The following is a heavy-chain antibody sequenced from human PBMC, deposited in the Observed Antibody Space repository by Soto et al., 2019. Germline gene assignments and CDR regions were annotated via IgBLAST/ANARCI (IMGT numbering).Heavy chain of an antibody. CDR1: GFTFSSYA. V-gene: IGHV3-30-3*01. J-gene: IGHJ4*02. CDR2: ISYDGSNK. Sequence: QVQLVESGGGVVQPGRSLRLSCAASGFTFSSYAMHWVRQAPGKGLEWVAVISYDGSNKYYADSVKGRFTISRDNSKNTLYLQMNSRRAEDTAVYYCARAYEGDYFDYWGKGTLVTVSS. CDR3: ARAYEGDYFDY. D-gene: IGHD3-16*01.